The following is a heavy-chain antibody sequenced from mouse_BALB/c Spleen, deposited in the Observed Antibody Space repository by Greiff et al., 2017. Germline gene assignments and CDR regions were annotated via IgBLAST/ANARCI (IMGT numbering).Heavy chain of an antibody. CDR1: GYSITSDYA. CDR3: ARSGYDACFAY. V-gene: IGHV3-2*02. J-gene: IGHJ3*01. Sequence: EVKLQESGPGLVKPSQSLSLTCTVTGYSITSDYAWNWIRQFPGNKLEWMGYISYSGSTSYNPSLKSRISITRDTSKNQFFLQLNSVTTEDTATYYCARSGYDACFAYWGQGTLVNGSA. CDR2: ISYSGST. D-gene: IGHD2-14*01.